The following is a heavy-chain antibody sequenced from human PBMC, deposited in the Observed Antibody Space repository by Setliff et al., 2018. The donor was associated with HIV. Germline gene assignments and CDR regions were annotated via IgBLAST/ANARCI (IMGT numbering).Heavy chain of an antibody. Sequence: PSETLSLTCTVSGVSTSSTSHYWSWIRQHPGKGLEWIGYIYYSGSTYYNPSLKSRLTMSVDPSKNQFSLRLNSVTAADTAVYYCARGTWIQLSALALFDYWGQGTLVTVSS. J-gene: IGHJ4*02. CDR2: IYYSGST. V-gene: IGHV4-31*03. CDR1: GVSTSSTSHY. CDR3: ARGTWIQLSALALFDY. D-gene: IGHD5-18*01.